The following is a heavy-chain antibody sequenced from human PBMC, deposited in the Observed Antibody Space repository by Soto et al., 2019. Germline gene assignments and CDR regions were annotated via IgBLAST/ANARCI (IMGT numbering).Heavy chain of an antibody. Sequence: GESLKISCKGSGYSFTSYWIVWVRQMPGKGLEWMGIIYPGDSDTRYSPSFQGQVTISADKSISTAYLQWSSLKASDTAMYYCARRGSGASSYYYYGMVVWGQGTTVTVSS. CDR2: IYPGDSDT. J-gene: IGHJ6*02. CDR1: GYSFTSYW. D-gene: IGHD1-26*01. V-gene: IGHV5-51*01. CDR3: ARRGSGASSYYYYGMVV.